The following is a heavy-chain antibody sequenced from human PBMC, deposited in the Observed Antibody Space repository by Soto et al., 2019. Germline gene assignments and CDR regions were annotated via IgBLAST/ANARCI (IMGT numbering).Heavy chain of an antibody. CDR2: ISAYNGNT. D-gene: IGHD2-21*02. Sequence: ASVKVSCKASGYTFTSYGISWVRQAPGQGLEWMGWISAYNGNTNYAQKLQGRVTMTTDTSTSTAYMELRSLRSDDTAVYYCARPFRYCGGDCYSYYGMAVWGQGTTVTVS. V-gene: IGHV1-18*04. CDR3: ARPFRYCGGDCYSYYGMAV. CDR1: GYTFTSYG. J-gene: IGHJ6*02.